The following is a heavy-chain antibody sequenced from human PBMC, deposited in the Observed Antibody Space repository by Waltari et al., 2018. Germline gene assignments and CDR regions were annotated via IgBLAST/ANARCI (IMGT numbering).Heavy chain of an antibody. V-gene: IGHV1-2*02. CDR3: AILYGDYGPAFDY. CDR1: GYTFTAYY. CDR2: INPNVGGT. D-gene: IGHD4-17*01. J-gene: IGHJ4*02. Sequence: QVQLVQSGAEVKKPGASVKVSCKASGYTFTAYYMHWVRQAPGQGLEGMGWINPNVGGTNYAQKFQGRVPRTRETSITTAYMELSRLRSDDTAVYYCAILYGDYGPAFDYWGQGTLVTVSS.